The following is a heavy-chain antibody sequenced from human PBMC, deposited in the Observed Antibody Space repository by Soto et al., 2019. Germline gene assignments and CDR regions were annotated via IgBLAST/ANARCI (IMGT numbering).Heavy chain of an antibody. CDR2: IYSRVSP. V-gene: IGHV4-59*08. J-gene: IGHJ4*02. CDR1: GGSISSHY. D-gene: IGHD6-13*01. Sequence: SETLSLTCTVSGGSISSHYWSWIRQPPGRGLEWIGYIYSRVSPNYNPSLKSRVTMSIDTSKNQFSLKLTSVTAADTAVYYCARHEGSSWSNFDYWSQGTLVTVSS. CDR3: ARHEGSSWSNFDY.